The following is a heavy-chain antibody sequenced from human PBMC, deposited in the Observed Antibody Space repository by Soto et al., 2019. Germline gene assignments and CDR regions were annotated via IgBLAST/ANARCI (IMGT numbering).Heavy chain of an antibody. D-gene: IGHD7-27*01. CDR1: GGSINSGDYY. CDR3: ARDRWGAEYFDY. V-gene: IGHV4-30-4*01. Sequence: QVLLQESGPGLVKPSQTLSLICTVSGGSINSGDYYWGWIRQPPGKGLEWLGYIYYSGPTFYNPSLKSRLTISMDTSKNQFSLNLKSVTAADTAVYYCARDRWGAEYFDYWGQGTLVTVSS. J-gene: IGHJ4*02. CDR2: IYYSGPT.